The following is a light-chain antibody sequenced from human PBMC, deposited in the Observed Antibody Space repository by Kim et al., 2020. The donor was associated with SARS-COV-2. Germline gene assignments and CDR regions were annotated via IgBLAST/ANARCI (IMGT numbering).Light chain of an antibody. CDR2: DAS. J-gene: IGKJ1*01. CDR3: QQRSNWPLT. Sequence: EIVLTQSPATLSLSPGERATLSCRASQSVSSYLAWYQQKPGQAPRLLIYDASNKATGMPARLSGSGSGTDFTPTISSLEPEDFAVYYYQQRSNWPLTFGQGTKVDIK. V-gene: IGKV3-11*01. CDR1: QSVSSY.